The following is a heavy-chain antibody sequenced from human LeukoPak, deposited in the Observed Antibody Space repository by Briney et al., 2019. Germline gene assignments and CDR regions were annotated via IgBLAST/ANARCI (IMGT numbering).Heavy chain of an antibody. J-gene: IGHJ4*02. CDR2: ISNTGSTI. V-gene: IGHV3-48*01. Sequence: GGSLRLSCAASGFTFSSYSMNWVRQAPGKGLEWVSYISNTGSTIYYADSVRGRFTISRDNAKNSLYLQMNSLRAEDTAVYYCARGKLELRGYYFDYWGQGTLVTVSS. CDR3: ARGKLELRGYYFDY. CDR1: GFTFSSYS. D-gene: IGHD1-7*01.